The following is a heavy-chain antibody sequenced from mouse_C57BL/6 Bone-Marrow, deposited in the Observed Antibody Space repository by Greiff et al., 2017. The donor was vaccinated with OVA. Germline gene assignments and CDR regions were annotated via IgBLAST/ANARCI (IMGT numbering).Heavy chain of an antibody. CDR3: KRARSGNYLYYAMDY. Sequence: VQLQQSGAELVRPGASVTLSCKASGYTFTDYEMHWVKQPPLHGREWIGAFDPETGGTAYNQKFKGKAILTAATSSSTAYMELRSLTSEDAAVDYCKRARSGNYLYYAMDYWGQGTSVTVSS. D-gene: IGHD2-1*01. CDR1: GYTFTDYE. V-gene: IGHV1-15*01. J-gene: IGHJ4*01. CDR2: FDPETGGT.